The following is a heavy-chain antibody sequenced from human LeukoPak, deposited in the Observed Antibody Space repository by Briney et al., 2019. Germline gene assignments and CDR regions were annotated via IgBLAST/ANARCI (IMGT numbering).Heavy chain of an antibody. CDR2: ISSSSNTI. CDR1: GFIFSDYS. CDR3: AREERWLHSLDY. V-gene: IGHV3-48*01. Sequence: GGSLRLSCAASGFIFSDYSMNWVRQAPGKGLEWISYISSSSNTIYYADSVKGRFTISRDNAKNALYLQMNSLRAEDTAVYYCAREERWLHSLDYWGQGTLVTVSS. J-gene: IGHJ4*02. D-gene: IGHD5-24*01.